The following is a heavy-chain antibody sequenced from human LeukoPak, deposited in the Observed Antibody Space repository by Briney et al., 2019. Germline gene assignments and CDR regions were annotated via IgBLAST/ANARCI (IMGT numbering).Heavy chain of an antibody. J-gene: IGHJ4*02. D-gene: IGHD1-26*01. Sequence: GGSLRLSCAASGFTVSSNYMSWVRQAPGKGLEWVSVIHSGGSTYYADSVKGRFTISRDNSKNTLYLQMNSLRAEDTAVYYCARAARWELPFDYWGQGTLVTVSS. CDR2: IHSGGST. CDR3: ARAARWELPFDY. CDR1: GFTVSSNY. V-gene: IGHV3-53*01.